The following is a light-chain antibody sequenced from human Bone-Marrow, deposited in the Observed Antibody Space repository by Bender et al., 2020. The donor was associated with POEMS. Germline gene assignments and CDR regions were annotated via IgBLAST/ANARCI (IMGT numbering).Light chain of an antibody. J-gene: IGLJ3*02. Sequence: SYELIQPPSESVSPGQTATITCSGDTLSSQYAFWYQQKPGQAPVMVIYKDTERPPGIPERFSGSSSGTIVTLTISGVQAEDEADYYCQTADTSGTFWVFGGGTKLTVL. CDR1: TLSSQY. CDR2: KDT. V-gene: IGLV3-25*03. CDR3: QTADTSGTFWV.